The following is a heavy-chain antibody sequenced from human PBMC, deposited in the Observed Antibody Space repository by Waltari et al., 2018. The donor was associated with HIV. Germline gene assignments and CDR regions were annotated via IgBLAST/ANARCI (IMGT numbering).Heavy chain of an antibody. Sequence: QVQLVQSGAEVKKPGASVKVSCKASGYTFTSFEINWVRQATGQGIEWRGYMKPNSGNTCYAQKFQGKVTMTRDTSISTAYMELSNLRSDDTAVYFCARGESRSFKYWGQGTLVTVSS. CDR2: MKPNSGNT. D-gene: IGHD6-6*01. J-gene: IGHJ4*02. CDR1: GYTFTSFE. V-gene: IGHV1-8*01. CDR3: ARGESRSFKY.